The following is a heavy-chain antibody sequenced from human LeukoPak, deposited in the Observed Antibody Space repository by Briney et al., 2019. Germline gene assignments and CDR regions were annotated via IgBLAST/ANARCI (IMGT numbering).Heavy chain of an antibody. CDR2: ISSNGGST. CDR3: AGSSMVRGVIILDY. Sequence: GGSLRLSCAASGFTFSSYAMHWVRQAPGKGLESVSAISSNGGSTYYADSVKGRFTISRDNSKNTLYLQMGSLRAEDMAVYYCAGSSMVRGVIILDYWGQGTLVTVSS. J-gene: IGHJ4*02. V-gene: IGHV3-64*02. CDR1: GFTFSSYA. D-gene: IGHD3-10*01.